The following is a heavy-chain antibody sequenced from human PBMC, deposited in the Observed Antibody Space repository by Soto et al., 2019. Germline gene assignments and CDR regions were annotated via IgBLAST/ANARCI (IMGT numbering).Heavy chain of an antibody. CDR1: GFTFISYA. V-gene: IGHV3-30-3*01. CDR3: ARSKHGSGSYTHFYSGLDV. J-gene: IGHJ6*02. D-gene: IGHD3-10*01. CDR2: ISFDGSTE. Sequence: QVQLVESGGGVVQPGRSLRLSCAASGFTFISYAMHWVRQAPGKGLEWVAVISFDGSTEYYADSVKGRFTISRDNSKNTVYLQRNSLRCEDTAVYYSARSKHGSGSYTHFYSGLDVWGQGTTVTVSS.